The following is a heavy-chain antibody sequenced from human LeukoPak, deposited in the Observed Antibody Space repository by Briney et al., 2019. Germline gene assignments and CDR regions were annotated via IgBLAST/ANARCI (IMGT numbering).Heavy chain of an antibody. J-gene: IGHJ4*02. CDR2: INTSGST. CDR3: ASTSAYYYDSSGYYYHFDY. Sequence: PSETLSLTCTVSGGSISSGSYYWSWIRQPAGKGLEWIGSINTSGSTNYNPSLKSRVTISVDTSKNQFSLKLSSVTAADTAVYYCASTSAYYYDSSGYYYHFDYWGQGTLVTVSS. D-gene: IGHD3-22*01. CDR1: GGSISSGSYY. V-gene: IGHV4-61*02.